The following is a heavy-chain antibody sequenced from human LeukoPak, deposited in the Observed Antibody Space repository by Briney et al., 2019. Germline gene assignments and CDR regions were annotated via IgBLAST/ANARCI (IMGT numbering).Heavy chain of an antibody. D-gene: IGHD3-10*01. CDR1: GFTFSSYA. Sequence: PGGSLRLSCAASGFTFSSYAMHWVRQAPGKGLEWVAVISYDGSNKYYADSVKGRFTISRDNSKNTLYLQMNSLRAEDTAVYYCARSNSGKVDAFDIWGQGTMVTVSS. CDR3: ARSNSGKVDAFDI. J-gene: IGHJ3*02. V-gene: IGHV3-30-3*01. CDR2: ISYDGSNK.